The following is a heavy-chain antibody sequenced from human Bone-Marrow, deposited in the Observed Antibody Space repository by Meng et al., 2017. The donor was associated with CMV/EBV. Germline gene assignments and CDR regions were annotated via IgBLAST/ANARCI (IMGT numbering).Heavy chain of an antibody. D-gene: IGHD3-10*01. Sequence: ASVKVSCKASGYTFTGHYMHWVRQAPGQGLEWMGWINPQSGDTNYAQNFQGTVTLTRDTSISTAYMELSRLRSDDTAVYYCAPGRARGAFDIWGQGTMVTVSS. V-gene: IGHV1-2*02. CDR3: APGRARGAFDI. CDR1: GYTFTGHY. J-gene: IGHJ3*02. CDR2: INPQSGDT.